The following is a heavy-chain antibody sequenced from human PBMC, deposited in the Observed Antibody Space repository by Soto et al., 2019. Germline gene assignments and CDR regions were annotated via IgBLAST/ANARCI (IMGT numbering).Heavy chain of an antibody. CDR3: ARGSPPMHPNWFDP. CDR1: GFSFTSYC. V-gene: IGHV1-18*01. CDR2: ISAYNGNT. J-gene: IGHJ5*02. Sequence: VSVKVCCEASGFSFTSYCISWVRQAHGQGLEWMGWISAYNGNTNYAQKLQGRVTMTTDTSTSTAYMELRSLRSDDTAVYYCARGSPPMHPNWFDPWGQGTLVTVSS.